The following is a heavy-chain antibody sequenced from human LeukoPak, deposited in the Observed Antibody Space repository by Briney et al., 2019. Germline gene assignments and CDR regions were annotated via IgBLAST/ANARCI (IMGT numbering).Heavy chain of an antibody. CDR1: GFTFNSYT. CDR2: IRATGGVT. D-gene: IGHD1-26*01. V-gene: IGHV3-23*01. CDR3: AKSLGGSYSNDAFDI. Sequence: GGSLRLSCAASGFTFNSYTMSWVRQAPGKGLEWVSTIRATGGVTYYADSVKGRFTISRDNSRDTLFLQLNSLRAEDTAEYYCAKSLGGSYSNDAFDIWGQGTMVTVSS. J-gene: IGHJ3*02.